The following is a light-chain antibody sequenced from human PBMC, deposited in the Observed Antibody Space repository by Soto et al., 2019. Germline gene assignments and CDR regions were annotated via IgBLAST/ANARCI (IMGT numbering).Light chain of an antibody. CDR2: GAS. V-gene: IGKV1-39*01. CDR1: QSIGNY. Sequence: DIQMTQSPSSLSASVGDRVTITCRAGQSIGNYLNWYQQKPGKAPKLLIYGASTLQSGVPSRFSGSGSGTDFTLPISSLQPEFFATYYCKQSKSPPPPFGPGTKVDIK. J-gene: IGKJ3*01. CDR3: KQSKSPPPP.